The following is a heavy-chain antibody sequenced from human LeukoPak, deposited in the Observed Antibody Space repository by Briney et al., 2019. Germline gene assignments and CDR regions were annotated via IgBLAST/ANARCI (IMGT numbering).Heavy chain of an antibody. D-gene: IGHD2-15*01. V-gene: IGHV3-23*01. J-gene: IGHJ4*02. CDR1: GYTLSSYA. CDR3: ASSVVAISDY. Sequence: QTGGSLRLSCGASGYTLSSYATNGVRQAPGGGLEWVSTIGGTGYTSYYAGSVKGRFTTSRDNSKKTLYLQMNSLRAEDTAVYYCASSVVAISDYWGQGTLVTVSS. CDR2: IGGTGYTS.